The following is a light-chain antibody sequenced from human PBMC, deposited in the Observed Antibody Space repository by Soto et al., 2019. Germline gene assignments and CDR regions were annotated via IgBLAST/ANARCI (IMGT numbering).Light chain of an antibody. CDR1: SSDVGGYNY. J-gene: IGLJ7*01. CDR2: DVN. Sequence: QSALTQPRSVSGSPGQSVTISCTGTSSDVGGYNYVSWYQQHPGKGPKLMIYDVNKRPSGVPDRFSGSKSGNTASLTISGLQVEDEADYYCSSYTTSSTLVFGGGTQLTVL. V-gene: IGLV2-11*01. CDR3: SSYTTSSTLV.